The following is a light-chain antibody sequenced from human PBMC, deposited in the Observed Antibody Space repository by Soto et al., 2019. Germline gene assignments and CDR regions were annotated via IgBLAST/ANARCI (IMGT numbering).Light chain of an antibody. CDR2: EVT. V-gene: IGLV2-14*01. Sequence: QSVLTQPASVSGSLGQSITISCTGTSNDVGGYGYVSWYQHHPGKVPKLVIYEVTDRPSGVSDRFSGSKSGNTASLTISGLQAEDEANYYCCSYVGATNYVFGTGTKVTVL. CDR3: CSYVGATNYV. J-gene: IGLJ1*01. CDR1: SNDVGGYGY.